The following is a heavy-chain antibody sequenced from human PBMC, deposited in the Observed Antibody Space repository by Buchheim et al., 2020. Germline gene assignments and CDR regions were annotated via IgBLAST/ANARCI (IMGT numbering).Heavy chain of an antibody. D-gene: IGHD1-7*01. CDR2: ISSSSSYT. CDR3: ARVRHWNYVWFDP. CDR1: GFTFSDYY. J-gene: IGHJ5*02. V-gene: IGHV3-11*06. Sequence: QVQLVESGGGLVKPGGSLRLSCAASGFTFSDYYMSWIRQSPGKGLEWVSYISSSSSYTNYADSVKGRFTISIDNAKNSLYLQMNSLRAEETAVYYCARVRHWNYVWFDPWGQGTL.